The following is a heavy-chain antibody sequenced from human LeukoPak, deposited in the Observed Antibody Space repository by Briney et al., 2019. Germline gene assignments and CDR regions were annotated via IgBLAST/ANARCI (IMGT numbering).Heavy chain of an antibody. J-gene: IGHJ4*02. V-gene: IGHV4-38-2*02. CDR2: VYHSGST. D-gene: IGHD5-24*01. Sequence: SETLSLTCTVSGYSISSGYYWGWVRQPPGKGLEWIGTVYHSGSTYYNPSLRSRVTISVETSKNQFSLQLNSVTPEDTAVYYCTRGAPVGSSREFDYWGQGTLVTVSS. CDR3: TRGAPVGSSREFDY. CDR1: GYSISSGYY.